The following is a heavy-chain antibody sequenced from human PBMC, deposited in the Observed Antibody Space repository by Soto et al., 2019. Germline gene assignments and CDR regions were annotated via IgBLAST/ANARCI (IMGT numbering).Heavy chain of an antibody. CDR3: ARDSAYFDS. V-gene: IGHV4-61*01. Sequence: QVQLQESGPGLVKPSETLSLTSTVSGGSFKSGSYSWSWIRQPPGKGLEWIGYVYHTGRTSYNPSLKSRVSISMDTSKNQFSLNLDSVTAADTAVYFCARDSAYFDSWGQGTLVTVSS. CDR1: GGSFKSGSYS. J-gene: IGHJ4*02. CDR2: VYHTGRT.